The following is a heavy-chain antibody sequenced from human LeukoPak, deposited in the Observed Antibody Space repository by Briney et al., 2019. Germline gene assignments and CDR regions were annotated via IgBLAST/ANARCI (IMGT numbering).Heavy chain of an antibody. V-gene: IGHV4-59*01. CDR3: AEDKGRYYNCFDL. CDR2: IYYSGST. J-gene: IGHJ5*02. D-gene: IGHD1-26*01. CDR1: GGSLSSYY. Sequence: PSETLSLTCTVSGGSLSSYYWSWIRQPPGKGLEWIGYIYYSGSTNYNPSLKSRVTISVDTSKNQFSLKLSSVTAADTAVYSCAEDKGRYYNCFDLWGQGTLVTVSS.